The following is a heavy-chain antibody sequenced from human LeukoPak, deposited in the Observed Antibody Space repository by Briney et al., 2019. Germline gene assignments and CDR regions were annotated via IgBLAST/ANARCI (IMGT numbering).Heavy chain of an antibody. V-gene: IGHV3-23*01. CDR3: AKEQSSGWY. CDR1: GFTFSNAW. J-gene: IGHJ4*02. CDR2: ISDSGGST. D-gene: IGHD6-19*01. Sequence: GGSLRLSCAASGFTFSNAWMSWVRQAPGKGLEWISGISDSGGSTYYADSVKGRFTISRDNSKNTLYLQMNSLRAEDTAVYYCAKEQSSGWYWGQGTLVTVSS.